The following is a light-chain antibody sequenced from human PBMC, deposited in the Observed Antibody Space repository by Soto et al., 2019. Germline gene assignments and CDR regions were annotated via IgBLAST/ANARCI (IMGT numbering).Light chain of an antibody. V-gene: IGKV3-20*01. CDR3: QQYASSPLT. CDR2: GAS. J-gene: IGKJ4*01. Sequence: EIVLTQSPGTLSLSSGERATLSCRASQSVRSNYLAWYQQKPGQAPRLLIYGASSRATGIPDRFGGSGSGTDFTLTMISLEPEDFAVYYCQQYASSPLTFGGGTKVEIK. CDR1: QSVRSNY.